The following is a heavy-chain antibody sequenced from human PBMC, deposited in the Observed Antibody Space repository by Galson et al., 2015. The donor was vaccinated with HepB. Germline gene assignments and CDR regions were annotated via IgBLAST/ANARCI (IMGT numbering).Heavy chain of an antibody. CDR2: INPSGGST. D-gene: IGHD6-19*01. V-gene: IGHV1-46*04. J-gene: IGHJ2*01. CDR3: AREGENRRVRVAGTAWYFDL. CDR1: GYTFTSYY. Sequence: SVKVSCKASGYTFTSYYMHWVRQAPGQGLEWMGIINPSGGSTSYAQKLQGRVTMTRDTSTSTVYMELSSLRSEDTAVYYCAREGENRRVRVAGTAWYFDLWGRGTLVTVSS.